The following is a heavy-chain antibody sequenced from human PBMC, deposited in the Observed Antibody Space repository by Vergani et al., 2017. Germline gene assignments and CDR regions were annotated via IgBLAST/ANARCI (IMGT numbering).Heavy chain of an antibody. V-gene: IGHV4-39*01. D-gene: IGHD6-19*01. CDR2: IYYSWST. Sequence: QLQLQESGPGLVKPSATLSLTCSVSGASIRSSNYYLGWIRQPPGKGLEWIASIYYSWSTYYNPSLKSRVTISVDTSKNQFSLKLSSVTAADTAVYLWARHSTVEWLVKLGWIDPWGQGILVTVSS. J-gene: IGHJ5*02. CDR3: ARHSTVEWLVKLGWIDP. CDR1: GASIRSSNYY.